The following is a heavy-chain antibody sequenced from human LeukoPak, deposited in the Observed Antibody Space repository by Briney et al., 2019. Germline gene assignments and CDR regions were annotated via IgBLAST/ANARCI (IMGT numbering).Heavy chain of an antibody. D-gene: IGHD1-1*01. J-gene: IGHJ5*02. CDR2: INTDTGNP. V-gene: IGHV7-4-1*02. CDR1: GYTFTSYA. Sequence: ASVNVSCKASGYTFTSYAMNWVRQAPGQGLEWMGWINTDTGNPTYAQGFTGRFVFSLDTSVSTAYLQISSLKAEDTAVYYCARSGRTNWFDPWGQGTLVTVSS. CDR3: ARSGRTNWFDP.